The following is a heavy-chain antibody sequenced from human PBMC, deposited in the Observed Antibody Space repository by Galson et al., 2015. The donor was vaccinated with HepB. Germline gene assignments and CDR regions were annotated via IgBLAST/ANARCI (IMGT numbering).Heavy chain of an antibody. D-gene: IGHD4-17*01. CDR1: GFTFSSYA. J-gene: IGHJ4*02. Sequence: SLRLSCAASGFTFSSYAMHWVRQAPGKGLEWVAVISYDGSNKYYADSVKGRFTISRDNSKNTLYLQMNSLRAEDTAVYYCARDDYGDYGGFDYWGQGTLVTVSS. V-gene: IGHV3-30-3*01. CDR2: ISYDGSNK. CDR3: ARDDYGDYGGFDY.